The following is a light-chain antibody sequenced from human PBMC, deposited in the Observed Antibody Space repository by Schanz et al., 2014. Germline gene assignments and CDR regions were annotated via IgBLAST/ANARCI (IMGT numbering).Light chain of an antibody. CDR2: GAS. J-gene: IGKJ2*01. CDR1: QTIRTSY. Sequence: IVMTQSPATLSVSPGERATLSCRASQTIRTSYLAWYQQKPGQAPRLLIYGASSRATGIPDRFSGSGSGTDFTLTISRLEPEDFAVYYCQQYGSSPQKVGQGTKLEIK. CDR3: QQYGSSPQK. V-gene: IGKV3-20*01.